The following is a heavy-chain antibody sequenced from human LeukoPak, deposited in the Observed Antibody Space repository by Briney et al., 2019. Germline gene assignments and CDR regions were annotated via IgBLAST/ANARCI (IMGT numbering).Heavy chain of an antibody. J-gene: IGHJ3*02. V-gene: IGHV4-30-4*01. CDR2: IYYSGST. D-gene: IGHD3-3*01. CDR3: ARDRVVMTAFDI. Sequence: SQTLSLTCTVSGGSISSGDYYWSWIRHPPGKGLEWIGYIYYSGSTYYNPSLKSRVTISVDTSKNQFSLKLSSVTAADTAVYYCARDRVVMTAFDIWGQGTMVTVSS. CDR1: GGSISSGDYY.